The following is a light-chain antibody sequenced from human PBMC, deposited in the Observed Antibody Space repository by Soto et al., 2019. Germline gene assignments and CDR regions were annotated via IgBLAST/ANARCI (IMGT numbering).Light chain of an antibody. V-gene: IGKV3-20*01. CDR1: LSLSSSF. CDR3: QQYDGATPIT. CDR2: GAS. Sequence: EIVLTQSPGTRSLSPGERATLSCMASLSLSSSFLAWDQQKPGQAPRLLIYGASARATGIPDRFSGSGSGTDFALTISILEPEDCGVYYCQQYDGATPITFGQGTRLEIK. J-gene: IGKJ5*01.